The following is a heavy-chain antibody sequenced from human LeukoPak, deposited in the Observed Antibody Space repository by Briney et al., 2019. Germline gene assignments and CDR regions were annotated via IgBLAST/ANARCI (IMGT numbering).Heavy chain of an antibody. Sequence: PSETLSLTCTVSGGSISSYYWSWIRQPPGKGLEWIGYIYYSGTTNYNPSLKSRVTISVDTSKNQFSLKLSSVTAADTAVYYCASSIVVALPYYYYYGMDVWGQGTTVTVSS. V-gene: IGHV4-59*01. D-gene: IGHD3-22*01. J-gene: IGHJ6*02. CDR1: GGSISSYY. CDR3: ASSIVVALPYYYYYGMDV. CDR2: IYYSGTT.